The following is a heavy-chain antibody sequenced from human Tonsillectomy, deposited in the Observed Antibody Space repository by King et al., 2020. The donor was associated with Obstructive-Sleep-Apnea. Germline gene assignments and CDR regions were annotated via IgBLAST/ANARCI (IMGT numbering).Heavy chain of an antibody. J-gene: IGHJ5*02. Sequence: QLVQSGAEVKKPGSSVKVSCKASGGTFSSYGISWVRQAPGQGLEWMGGIIPMFGTANYAQKFQGRVTINADESTSTADMELSSLRSEDTAVYYCARGDVVVPAASNWFDPWAREPWSPSPQ. CDR3: ARGDVVVPAASNWFDP. D-gene: IGHD2-2*01. V-gene: IGHV1-69*01. CDR1: GGTFSSYG. CDR2: IIPMFGTA.